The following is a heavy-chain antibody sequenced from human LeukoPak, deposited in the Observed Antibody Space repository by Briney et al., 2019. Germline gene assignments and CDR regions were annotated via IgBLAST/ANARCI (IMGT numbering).Heavy chain of an antibody. V-gene: IGHV4-34*01. CDR1: GGSFSGYY. CDR3: ARGTRDWYFDL. Sequence: SETLSLTCAVYGGSFSGYYWSWIRQPPGKGLEWIGEINHNGSTNYNPSLKSRVTISVDTSKNQFSLKLSSVTAADTAVYYCARGTRDWYFDLWGRGTLVTVSS. CDR2: INHNGST. J-gene: IGHJ2*01.